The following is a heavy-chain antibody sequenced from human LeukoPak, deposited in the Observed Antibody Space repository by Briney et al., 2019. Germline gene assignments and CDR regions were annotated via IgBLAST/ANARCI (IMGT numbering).Heavy chain of an antibody. V-gene: IGHV3-23*01. CDR2: ISGSGGST. CDR1: GFTFSSYA. CDR3: AKGYDSSGYYYGHFDY. D-gene: IGHD3-22*01. Sequence: GGSLRLSCAASGFTFSSYAMSWVRQAPGKGLEWVSAISGSGGSTYYADSVKGRFTISRDNSKNTLYLQMNSLRAEDTAVYYCAKGYDSSGYYYGHFDYWGQGTLVTVSS. J-gene: IGHJ4*02.